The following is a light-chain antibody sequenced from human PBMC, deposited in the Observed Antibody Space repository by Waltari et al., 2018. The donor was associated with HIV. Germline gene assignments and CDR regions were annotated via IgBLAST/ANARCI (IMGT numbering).Light chain of an antibody. Sequence: DIVTTQSPLSLPVTAGEPASIACRYSQSLLHSNGYNYLDWYLQKQGQSPQLLIYLGSNRASGVPDRFSGSGSGTDFTLKISRVEAEDVGVYYCMQALQTPRTFGQGTKVEIK. V-gene: IGKV2-28*01. CDR2: LGS. CDR1: QSLLHSNGYNY. J-gene: IGKJ1*01. CDR3: MQALQTPRT.